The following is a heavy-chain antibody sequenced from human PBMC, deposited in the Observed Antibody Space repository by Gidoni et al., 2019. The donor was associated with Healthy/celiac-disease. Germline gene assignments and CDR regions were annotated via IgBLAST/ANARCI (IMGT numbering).Heavy chain of an antibody. Sequence: QVQLVESGGGVVQPGRSLRLSCAASGFPFSSYAMHWVRQAPGKGLEWVAVISYDGSNKYYADSVKGRFTISRDNSKNTLYLQMNSLRAEDTAVYYCARDAGGDSYFWYFDYWGQGTLVTVSS. D-gene: IGHD2-21*02. CDR2: ISYDGSNK. V-gene: IGHV3-30-3*01. CDR1: GFPFSSYA. J-gene: IGHJ4*02. CDR3: ARDAGGDSYFWYFDY.